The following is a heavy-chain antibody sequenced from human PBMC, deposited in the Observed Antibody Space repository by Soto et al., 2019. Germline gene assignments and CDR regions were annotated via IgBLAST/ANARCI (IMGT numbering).Heavy chain of an antibody. CDR1: RFTFGSSW. CDR3: ACNYF. J-gene: IGHJ4*02. CDR2: VNPDGDEK. Sequence: PGGSLRLSCATSRFTFGSSWVSWVRQAPGKGLEWVANVNPDGDEKYYVDSVKGRFTISRDNAKDSLSLQMNSLKAEDTAVYYCACNYFWGQGALLTVSS. V-gene: IGHV3-7*01. D-gene: IGHD3-10*01.